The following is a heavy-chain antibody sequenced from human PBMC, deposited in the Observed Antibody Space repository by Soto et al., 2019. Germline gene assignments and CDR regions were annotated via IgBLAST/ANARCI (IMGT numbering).Heavy chain of an antibody. V-gene: IGHV3-9*01. J-gene: IGHJ6*03. Sequence: EVQLVESGGGLVQPGRSLRLSCTASGFTFDDYAMHWVRQAPGKGLEWVSGISWNSGSIGYADSVKGRFTISRDNAKNSLYLPMNSLRAEDTALYYCAKDLVPSPPAYYMDVWGKGTTVTVSS. CDR1: GFTFDDYA. CDR3: AKDLVPSPPAYYMDV. CDR2: ISWNSGSI.